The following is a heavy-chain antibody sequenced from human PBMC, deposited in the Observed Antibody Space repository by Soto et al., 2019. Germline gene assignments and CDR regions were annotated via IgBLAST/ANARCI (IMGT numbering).Heavy chain of an antibody. Sequence: ASVKVSCKASGGTFSSYAISWVRQAPGQGLEWMGGIIPIFGTANYAQKFQGRVTITADESTSTAYMELSSLRSEDTAVYYCARGGLVYGGSFDYWGQGTLVPVSS. D-gene: IGHD3-3*01. CDR3: ARGGLVYGGSFDY. J-gene: IGHJ4*02. CDR1: GGTFSSYA. V-gene: IGHV1-69*13. CDR2: IIPIFGTA.